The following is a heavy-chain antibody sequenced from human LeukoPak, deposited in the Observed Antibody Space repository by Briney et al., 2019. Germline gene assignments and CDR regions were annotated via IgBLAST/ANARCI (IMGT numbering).Heavy chain of an antibody. CDR1: GFTFDDYA. J-gene: IGHJ1*01. D-gene: IGHD6-19*01. V-gene: IGHV3-9*01. CDR2: ISWNSGSI. Sequence: GGSLRLSCAASGFTFDDYAMHWVQQAPGKGLEWVSGISWNSGSIGYADSVKGRFTISRDNAKNSLYLQMNSLRAEDTALYYCAKGRESGWYLTAFQHWGQGTLVTVSS. CDR3: AKGRESGWYLTAFQH.